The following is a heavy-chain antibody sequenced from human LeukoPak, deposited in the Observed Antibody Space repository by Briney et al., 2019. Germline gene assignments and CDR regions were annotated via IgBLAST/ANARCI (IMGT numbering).Heavy chain of an antibody. CDR3: ARGGGVGAQIDRAEYFQH. CDR1: GFTFSSYG. Sequence: GRSLRLSCAASGFTFSSYGMHWVRQAPGKGLEWVAVIWYDGSNKYYADSVKGRFTISRDNSKNTLYLQMNSLRAEDTAVYYCARGGGVGAQIDRAEYFQHWGQGTLVTVSS. D-gene: IGHD1-26*01. J-gene: IGHJ1*01. CDR2: IWYDGSNK. V-gene: IGHV3-33*01.